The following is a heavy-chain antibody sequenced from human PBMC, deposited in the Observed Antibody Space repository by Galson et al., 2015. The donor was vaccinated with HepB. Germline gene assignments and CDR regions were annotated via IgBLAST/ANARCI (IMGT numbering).Heavy chain of an antibody. J-gene: IGHJ4*02. CDR3: TTDFIVGTTTRGY. D-gene: IGHD5-12*01. CDR1: GFTFSDAW. Sequence: SLRLSCAASGFTFSDAWVSWVRQAPGNGLEWVGRIKRKTDGVTTDYAAHVKGRFTISRDDSKNTLYLQMNSLKTEDTAVYYCTTDFIVGTTTRGYWGQGTLVTVSS. CDR2: IKRKTDGVTT. V-gene: IGHV3-15*01.